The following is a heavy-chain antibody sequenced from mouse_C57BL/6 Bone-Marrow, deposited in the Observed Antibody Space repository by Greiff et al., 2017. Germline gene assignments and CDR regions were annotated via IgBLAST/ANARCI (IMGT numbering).Heavy chain of an antibody. CDR3: AGGDRWLLLAY. CDR1: GYAFSSYW. CDR2: IYPGDGGT. V-gene: IGHV1-80*01. D-gene: IGHD2-3*01. J-gene: IGHJ3*01. Sequence: VQLQQSGAELVKPGASVKISCKASGYAFSSYWMNWVKQRPGQGLEWIGQIYPGDGGTNYNGKFKGKATLTADKSSSTAYMQLSSLTSEDSAVYFCAGGDRWLLLAYWGQGTLVTVSA.